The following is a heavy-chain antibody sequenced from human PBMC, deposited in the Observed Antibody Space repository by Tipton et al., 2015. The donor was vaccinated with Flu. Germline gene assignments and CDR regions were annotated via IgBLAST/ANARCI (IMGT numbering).Heavy chain of an antibody. V-gene: IGHV3-7*01. CDR1: GFIFSDYW. J-gene: IGHJ5*02. Sequence: SLRLSCAASGFIFSDYWMIWFRQAPGKGLEWVANIKQDGSEKYYVNSVKGRFTIFRDNARNSVYLQMNSLRVEDTAVYHCARFAGGPWGQGALVTVSS. CDR2: IKQDGSEK. D-gene: IGHD3-16*01. CDR3: ARFAGGP.